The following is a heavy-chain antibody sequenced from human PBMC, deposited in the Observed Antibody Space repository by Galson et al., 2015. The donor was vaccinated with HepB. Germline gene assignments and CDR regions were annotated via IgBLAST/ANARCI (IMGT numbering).Heavy chain of an antibody. CDR2: IWYDGSNK. CDR3: AKAGQYCSSTSCDYYYYYYMDV. V-gene: IGHV3-33*06. Sequence: SLRLSCAASGFTFSSYGMHWVRQAPGKGLEWVAVIWYDGSNKYYADSVKGRFTISRDNSKNTLYLQMNSLRAEDTAVYYCAKAGQYCSSTSCDYYYYYYMDVWGKGTTVTVSS. D-gene: IGHD2-2*01. CDR1: GFTFSSYG. J-gene: IGHJ6*03.